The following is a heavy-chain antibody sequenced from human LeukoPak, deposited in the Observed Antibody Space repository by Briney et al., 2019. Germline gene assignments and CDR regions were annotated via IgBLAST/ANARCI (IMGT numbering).Heavy chain of an antibody. Sequence: GASVKVSCKASGYTFTSYDINWVRQAAGQGLEGMGWMNPNSGNTGYAQKFQGRVTMIRSTSISTAYMELSSLSSEDTAVYYCARVPGGYSGYDVPLDFDYWGQGTLVTVSS. V-gene: IGHV1-8*01. CDR1: GYTFTSYD. CDR2: MNPNSGNT. J-gene: IGHJ4*02. CDR3: ARVPGGYSGYDVPLDFDY. D-gene: IGHD5-12*01.